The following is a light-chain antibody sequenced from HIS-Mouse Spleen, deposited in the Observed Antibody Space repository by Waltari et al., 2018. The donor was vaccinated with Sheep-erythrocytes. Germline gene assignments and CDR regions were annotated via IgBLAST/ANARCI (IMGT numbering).Light chain of an antibody. Sequence: QSALPQPRSVSGSPGQSVTISCTGPSSDVGCYNYVSWYQQHPGKAPKPMIYDVSKRPSGVPDRFSGSKSGNTASLTISGLQAEDEADYYCCSYAGSNNWVFGGGTKLTVL. CDR2: DVS. J-gene: IGLJ3*02. V-gene: IGLV2-11*01. CDR1: SSDVGCYNY. CDR3: CSYAGSNNWV.